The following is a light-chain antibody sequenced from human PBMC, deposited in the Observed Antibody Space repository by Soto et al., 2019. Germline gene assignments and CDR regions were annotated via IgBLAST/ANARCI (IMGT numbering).Light chain of an antibody. CDR3: QQSYTTPRT. Sequence: NQMTQSPSSLSASIGDSVTITCRASQTIIGYLNWYQQKPGKAPRLLINAASNLQSGVPSRFRGSGSETDFTLTITSLQPEDFATYYCQQSYTTPRTFGQGTKVDIK. CDR1: QTIIGY. CDR2: AAS. V-gene: IGKV1-39*01. J-gene: IGKJ1*01.